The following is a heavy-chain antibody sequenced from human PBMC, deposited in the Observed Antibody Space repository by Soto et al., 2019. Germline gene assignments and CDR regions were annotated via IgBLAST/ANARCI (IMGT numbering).Heavy chain of an antibody. CDR1: GFTFSTFD. Sequence: GGSLRLSCAASGFTFSTFDMTWVRQAPGKGLEWVSLIRGVAGSTHYPDSVKGRFTISKDNSNNMLYLEMNSLRADDTAVYFCVKGARLDYWGQGNMVTVYS. CDR3: VKGARLDY. J-gene: IGHJ4*02. CDR2: IRGVAGST. V-gene: IGHV3-23*01.